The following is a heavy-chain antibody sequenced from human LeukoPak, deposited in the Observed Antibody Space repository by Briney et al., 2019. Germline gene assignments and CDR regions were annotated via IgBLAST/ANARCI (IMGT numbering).Heavy chain of an antibody. V-gene: IGHV4-59*08. CDR1: GGSISSYY. D-gene: IGHD4-17*01. CDR2: IYCSGSN. Sequence: SETLSLTCTVSGGSISSYYWSWIRQPPGKGLEWIGYIYCSGSNNYNPSLNSRVTISVETSKNQLSLRLSSVTAGDTAVYYCARLYGNWFDPWGQGTLVTVSS. CDR3: ARLYGNWFDP. J-gene: IGHJ5*02.